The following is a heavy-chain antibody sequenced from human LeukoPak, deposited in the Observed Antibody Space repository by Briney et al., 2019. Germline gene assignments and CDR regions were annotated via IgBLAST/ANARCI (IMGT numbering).Heavy chain of an antibody. V-gene: IGHV3-21*01. CDR3: ARVEEAAAFDP. D-gene: IGHD2-15*01. J-gene: IGHJ5*02. CDR2: ISPGSSHT. CDR1: GFTFSSYS. Sequence: PGGSLRLSCAASGFTFSSYSMTWVRQAPGKGLEWVSSISPGSSHTYYVDSVKGRFTISRDNARNLLYLQMNSLRAEDTAVYYCARVEEAAAFDPWGQGTLVTVSS.